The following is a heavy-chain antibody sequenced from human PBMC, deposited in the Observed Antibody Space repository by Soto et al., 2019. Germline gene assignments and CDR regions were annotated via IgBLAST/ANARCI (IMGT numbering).Heavy chain of an antibody. V-gene: IGHV3-23*01. Sequence: EVQLLESGGVLVQPGGSLRLSCEASGFTFINYAMSWVRQGPGKGLEWVSTIGGDGVRSYYADSVKGRFTISRDDSRNTLYLQINSLSADDTAVYYCAQYAQLVRSNFHYWGQGTLVTVSS. CDR3: AQYAQLVRSNFHY. D-gene: IGHD6-13*01. J-gene: IGHJ4*02. CDR2: IGGDGVRS. CDR1: GFTFINYA.